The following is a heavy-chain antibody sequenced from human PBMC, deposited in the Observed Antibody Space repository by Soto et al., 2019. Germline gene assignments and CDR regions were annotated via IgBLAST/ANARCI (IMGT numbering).Heavy chain of an antibody. D-gene: IGHD3-3*01. V-gene: IGHV5-51*01. CDR1: GYSFTSYW. CDR2: IYPGDSDT. Sequence: PGESLKISCKGSGYSFTSYWIGWVRQMPGKGLEWMGIIYPGDSDTRYSPSFQGQVTISADKSISTAYLQWSSLKASDTAMYYCARLSPIYDFEVGWFDPWGQGTLVTVSS. CDR3: ARLSPIYDFEVGWFDP. J-gene: IGHJ5*02.